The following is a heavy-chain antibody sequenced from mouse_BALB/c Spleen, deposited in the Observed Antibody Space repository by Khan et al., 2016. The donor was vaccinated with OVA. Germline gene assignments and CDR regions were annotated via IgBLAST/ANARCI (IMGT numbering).Heavy chain of an antibody. CDR1: GFSLTNYG. V-gene: IGHV2-6-1*01. Sequence: QVQLKESGPGLVAPSQSLSITCTISGFSLTNYGVHWVRQPPGKGLEWLVVIWTDGSTTYNSALKSRLTISKDNSKSQAFLKMNSLQTDDVSMYFCARQPNNNYNIMDYWGQGTSVTVSS. CDR3: ARQPNNNYNIMDY. CDR2: IWTDGST. J-gene: IGHJ4*01.